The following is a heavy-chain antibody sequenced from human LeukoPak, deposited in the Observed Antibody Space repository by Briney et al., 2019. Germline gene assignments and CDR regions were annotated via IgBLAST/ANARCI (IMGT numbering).Heavy chain of an antibody. CDR3: ARADYDILTAQYYFDY. Sequence: PSGTLSLTCTVSGGSISSYYWSWIRQPPGKGLEWIGYIYYSGSTNYNPSLKSRVTISVDTSKNQFSLKLSSVTAADTAVYYCARADYDILTAQYYFDYWGQGTLVTVSS. V-gene: IGHV4-59*01. J-gene: IGHJ4*02. CDR2: IYYSGST. CDR1: GGSISSYY. D-gene: IGHD3-9*01.